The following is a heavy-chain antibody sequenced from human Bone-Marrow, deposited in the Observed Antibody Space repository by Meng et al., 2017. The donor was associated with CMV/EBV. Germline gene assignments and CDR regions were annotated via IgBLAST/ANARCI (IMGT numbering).Heavy chain of an antibody. V-gene: IGHV3-23*01. D-gene: IGHD2-8*01. CDR2: ISGSGGST. CDR1: GFTFSSYA. J-gene: IGHJ4*02. Sequence: GGSLRLSCAASGFTFSSYAMHWVRQAPGKGLEWVSAISGSGGSTYYADSVKGRFTISRDNSKNTLYLQMNSLRAEDTAVYYCARLSYCTNGVCWGQGTLVTVSS. CDR3: ARLSYCTNGVC.